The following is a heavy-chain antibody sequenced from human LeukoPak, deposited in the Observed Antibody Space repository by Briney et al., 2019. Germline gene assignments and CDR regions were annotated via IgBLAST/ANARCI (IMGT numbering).Heavy chain of an antibody. CDR1: GYTFTRYG. CDR3: ARGRAGGGYFDY. D-gene: IGHD2-8*02. Sequence: ASVKVSCKAAGYTFTRYGISWVRQAPGQGLEWMGWISAYNGNTNYAQKLQGRVTMTTDTSTSTAYMELRSLRSDDTAVYYCARGRAGGGYFDYWGQGTLVTVSS. J-gene: IGHJ4*02. V-gene: IGHV1-18*01. CDR2: ISAYNGNT.